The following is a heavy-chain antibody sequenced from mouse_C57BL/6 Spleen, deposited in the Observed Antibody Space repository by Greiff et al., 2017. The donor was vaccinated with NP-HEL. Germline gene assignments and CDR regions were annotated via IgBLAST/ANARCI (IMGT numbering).Heavy chain of an antibody. V-gene: IGHV14-2*01. CDR1: GFNIKDYY. CDR3: ASTSSTMVTTVFDY. J-gene: IGHJ2*01. CDR2: IDPEDGET. Sequence: EVQLQQSGAELVKPGASVKLSCTASGFNIKDYYMHWVKQRTEQGLEWIGRIDPEDGETKYAPKFQGKASITADTSSNTAYLQLSILTSEDTAVYYCASTSSTMVTTVFDYWGQGTTLTVSS. D-gene: IGHD2-2*01.